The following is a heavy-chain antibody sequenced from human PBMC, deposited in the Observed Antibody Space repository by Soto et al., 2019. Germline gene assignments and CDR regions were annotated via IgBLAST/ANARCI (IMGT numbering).Heavy chain of an antibody. J-gene: IGHJ5*02. Sequence: PSETLSLTCTVSGGSISSYYGSWIRQPPGKGLEWIGYIYYSGSTNYNPSLKSRVTISVDTSKNQFSLKLSSVTAADTAVYYCARKKGEILNWFDPWGQGTLVTVSS. V-gene: IGHV4-59*01. CDR3: ARKKGEILNWFDP. D-gene: IGHD3-10*01. CDR1: GGSISSYY. CDR2: IYYSGST.